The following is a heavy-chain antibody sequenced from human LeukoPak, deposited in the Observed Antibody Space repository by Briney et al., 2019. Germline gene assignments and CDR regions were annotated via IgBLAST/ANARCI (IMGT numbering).Heavy chain of an antibody. J-gene: IGHJ4*02. CDR3: AKIPTVTTYFDY. CDR2: ISGSGGST. CDR1: GFTFSSYA. V-gene: IGHV3-23*01. D-gene: IGHD4-17*01. Sequence: GGSLRLSCAASGFTFSSYAMSWVRQAPGKGLEWVSAISGSGGSTYYADSVKGRFTISRDNSKNTLYLQMNSPRAEDTAVYYCAKIPTVTTYFDYWGQGTLVTVSS.